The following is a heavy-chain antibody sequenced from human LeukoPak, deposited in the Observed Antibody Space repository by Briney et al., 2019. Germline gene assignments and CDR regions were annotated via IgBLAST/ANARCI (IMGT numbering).Heavy chain of an antibody. Sequence: GGSLRLSCAASGFTFSSYAMSWVREAPGKGLEWVSAISGSGGSTYYADSVKGRFTISRDNSKNTLYLQMNSLRAEDTAVYYCAKDSLGYSSGWYSDWGQGTLVTVSS. J-gene: IGHJ4*02. CDR2: ISGSGGST. D-gene: IGHD6-19*01. CDR3: AKDSLGYSSGWYSD. CDR1: GFTFSSYA. V-gene: IGHV3-23*01.